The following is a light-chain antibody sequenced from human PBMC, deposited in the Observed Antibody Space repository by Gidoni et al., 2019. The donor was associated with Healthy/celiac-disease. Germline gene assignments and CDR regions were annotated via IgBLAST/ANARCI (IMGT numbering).Light chain of an antibody. J-gene: IGLJ1*01. CDR1: SSDVGGYNY. Sequence: QSALTQPASASGSPGRSITISCTGTSSDVGGYNYVSWYQQHPGKAPKLMMYDVSNRPSGVSNRFSGSKSGNTASLTISGLQAEDEADYYCSSYTSSSTLYVFGTGTKVTVL. V-gene: IGLV2-14*01. CDR3: SSYTSSSTLYV. CDR2: DVS.